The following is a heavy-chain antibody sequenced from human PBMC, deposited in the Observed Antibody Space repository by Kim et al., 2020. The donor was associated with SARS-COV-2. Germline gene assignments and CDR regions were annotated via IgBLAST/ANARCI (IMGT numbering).Heavy chain of an antibody. CDR3: ALCIPRDIVYYYYGMDV. V-gene: IGHV1-2*06. CDR2: INPNSGGT. CDR1: GYTFTGYY. Sequence: ASVKVSCKASGYTFTGYYMHWVRQAPGQGLEWMGRINPNSGGTNYAQKFQGRVTMTRDTSISTAYMELSRLRSDDTAVYYCALCIPRDIVYYYYGMDVWGQGTTVTVSS. D-gene: IGHD2-15*01. J-gene: IGHJ6*02.